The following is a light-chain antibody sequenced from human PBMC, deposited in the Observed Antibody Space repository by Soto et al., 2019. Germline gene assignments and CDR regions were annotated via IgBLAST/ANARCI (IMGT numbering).Light chain of an antibody. V-gene: IGLV2-14*03. CDR2: DVS. CDR1: SSDVGGYSY. J-gene: IGLJ1*01. Sequence: SLLTQPSSVSGSPGQSITISCTGTSSDVGGYSYVSWYQQLPGKAPKLMIYDVSNRPSGVSNRFSGSKSGNTASLTISGLQAEDEADYYCSSYTSSTTYVFGTGTKVTVL. CDR3: SSYTSSTTYV.